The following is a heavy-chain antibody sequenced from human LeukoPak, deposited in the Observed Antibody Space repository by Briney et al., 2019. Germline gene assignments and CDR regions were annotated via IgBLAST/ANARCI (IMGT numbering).Heavy chain of an antibody. Sequence: ASVKVSCKASGYTFTSYGISWVRQAPGQGLEWMGWISAYNGNTNYAQKLQGRVTMTTDTSTSTAYMELRSLRSDDTAVYYGARVFSDYGSGSYSWFDPWGQGTLVTVSS. CDR3: ARVFSDYGSGSYSWFDP. CDR1: GYTFTSYG. J-gene: IGHJ5*02. V-gene: IGHV1-18*04. CDR2: ISAYNGNT. D-gene: IGHD3-10*01.